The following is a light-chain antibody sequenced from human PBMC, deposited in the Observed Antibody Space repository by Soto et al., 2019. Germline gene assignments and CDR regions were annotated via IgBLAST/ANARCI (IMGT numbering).Light chain of an antibody. J-gene: IGKJ3*01. CDR3: LQDYNHPFT. CDR2: AAS. V-gene: IGKV1-6*01. CDR1: QAIRTD. Sequence: AIQMTQSPSSLSASVGDRVIITCRASQAIRTDLGWYQQKPGKAPKLLIYAASTLQRGVPSRFSGSGSGTDFTLTTSSLQPDDFATYYCLQDYNHPFTFGPGTKVDIK.